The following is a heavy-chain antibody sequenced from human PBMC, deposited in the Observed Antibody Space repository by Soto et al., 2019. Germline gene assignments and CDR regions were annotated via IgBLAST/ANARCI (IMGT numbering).Heavy chain of an antibody. CDR3: ARGHRYCSGGSCYLFDY. V-gene: IGHV4-59*01. Sequence: SETLSLTCTVSGVSISSYFWGWIRQSPGRGLEWIGYVYDSGSTNYNPSLKSRVTLSVDTSKNQFSLRLTSVTAADTAVYYCARGHRYCSGGSCYLFDYWGQGTLVTVSS. J-gene: IGHJ4*02. CDR2: VYDSGST. D-gene: IGHD2-15*01. CDR1: GVSISSYF.